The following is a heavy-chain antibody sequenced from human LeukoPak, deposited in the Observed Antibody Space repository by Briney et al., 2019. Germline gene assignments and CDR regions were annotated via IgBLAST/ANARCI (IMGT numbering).Heavy chain of an antibody. V-gene: IGHV3-53*05. J-gene: IGHJ4*02. CDR1: GFTVSSNY. D-gene: IGHD3-10*01. CDR2: IYSGGST. CDR3: AKDSNYYGSGTYYLN. Sequence: GGSLRLSCAVSGFTVSSNYMSWVRQAPGKGLEWVSVIYSGGSTYYADSVKGRFTISRDNAKNSLYLQMNSLRAEDTALYYCAKDSNYYGSGTYYLNWGQGTLVTVSS.